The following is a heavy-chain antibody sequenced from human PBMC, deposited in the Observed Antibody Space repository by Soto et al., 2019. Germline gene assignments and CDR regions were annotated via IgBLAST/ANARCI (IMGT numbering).Heavy chain of an antibody. V-gene: IGHV3-21*01. CDR1: GFTFSSYS. CDR2: IGRVSSHI. CDR3: ARDVYTCYDSYYYYYMDV. J-gene: IGHJ6*03. Sequence: EVQLVESGGGLVRPGGSLRLSCAASGFTFSSYSINWVRQAPGKGLEWVSSIGRVSSHIYYADSVKGRFTVSRDNAKNSLYLQMNNLRVEDTAVYYCARDVYTCYDSYYYYYMDVWGKGTTVTVSS. D-gene: IGHD5-12*01.